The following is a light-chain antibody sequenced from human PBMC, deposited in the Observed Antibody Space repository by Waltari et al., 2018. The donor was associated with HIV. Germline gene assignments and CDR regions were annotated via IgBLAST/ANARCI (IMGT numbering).Light chain of an antibody. V-gene: IGLV2-11*01. CDR2: DVS. CDR3: CSYAGSSYV. J-gene: IGLJ1*01. Sequence: QSALTQPRSVSGSPGQSVTISCTGPSRDVGGYNSVSWYQQHPGKVPKLMIYDVSKRPSGVPDRFSGSKSGNTASLTISGLQAEDEADYYCCSYAGSSYVFGTGTKVTVL. CDR1: SRDVGGYNS.